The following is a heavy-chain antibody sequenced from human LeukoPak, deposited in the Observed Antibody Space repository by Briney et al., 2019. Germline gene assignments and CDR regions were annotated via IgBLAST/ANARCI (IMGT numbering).Heavy chain of an antibody. J-gene: IGHJ6*03. V-gene: IGHV3-30*02. Sequence: GGSLRLSCAASGFTFSSYGMHWVRQAPGKGLEWVAFIRYDGSNKYYADSVKGRFTISRNNSKNTLYLQMNSLRAEDTAVYYCAKIRPAMVRGVTRRDYYYMDVWGKGTTVTVSS. D-gene: IGHD3-10*01. CDR2: IRYDGSNK. CDR1: GFTFSSYG. CDR3: AKIRPAMVRGVTRRDYYYMDV.